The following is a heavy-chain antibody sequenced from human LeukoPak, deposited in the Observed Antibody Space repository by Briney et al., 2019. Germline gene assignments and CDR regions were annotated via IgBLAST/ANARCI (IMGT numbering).Heavy chain of an antibody. Sequence: GGSLRLSCAASGFTFSSYAMHWVRQAPGKGLEWVAVISYDGSNKYYADSVKGRFTISRDNSKNTLYLQMNSLRAEDTAVYYCARALGSSSPPVDVWGKGTTVTVSS. CDR3: ARALGSSSPPVDV. V-gene: IGHV3-30-3*01. CDR1: GFTFSSYA. CDR2: ISYDGSNK. D-gene: IGHD6-13*01. J-gene: IGHJ6*04.